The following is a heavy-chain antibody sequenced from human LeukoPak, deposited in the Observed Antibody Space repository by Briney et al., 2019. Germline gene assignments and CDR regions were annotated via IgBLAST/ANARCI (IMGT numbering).Heavy chain of an antibody. V-gene: IGHV1-46*01. D-gene: IGHD2-21*01. Sequence: ASVKASCKASGYTFTSYYMHWVRQAPGQGLEWMGIINPSGGSTSYAQKFQGRVTMTRDMSTSTVYMELSSLRSEDTAVYYCARDLVVVGGVYYYYYYMDVWGKGTTVTVSS. CDR2: INPSGGST. CDR3: ARDLVVVGGVYYYYYYMDV. CDR1: GYTFTSYY. J-gene: IGHJ6*03.